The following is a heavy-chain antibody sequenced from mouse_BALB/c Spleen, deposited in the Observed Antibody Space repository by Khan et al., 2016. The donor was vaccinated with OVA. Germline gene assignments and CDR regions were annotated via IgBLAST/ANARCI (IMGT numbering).Heavy chain of an antibody. CDR3: VRGDTTAPFAY. CDR2: IIPDNGDT. J-gene: IGHJ3*01. V-gene: IGHV1S46*01. Sequence: EVQLHESGPELMKPGASVKMSCKASGYTFTDYYMKWVKQSHGKSLEWIGNIIPDNGDTFYNQKFKGKATLTVDRSSSTAFMQLNSLTSEDSAVYYCVRGDTTAPFAYWGQGTLVTVSA. D-gene: IGHD1-2*01. CDR1: GYTFTDYY.